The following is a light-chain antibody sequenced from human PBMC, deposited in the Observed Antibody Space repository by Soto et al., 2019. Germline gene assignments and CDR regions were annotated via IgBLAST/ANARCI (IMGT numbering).Light chain of an antibody. J-gene: IGKJ2*01. CDR3: QQYDSYTYT. CDR2: DAS. V-gene: IGKV1-5*01. Sequence: DIQMTQSPSTLSASVGDTVTLTCRASQGVSNWVAWYRQKPGQAPELLIYDASTLQSGVPSRFSGTGYGTDFTLTISNLHPADSAAYACQQYDSYTYTFGQGTKLEVK. CDR1: QGVSNW.